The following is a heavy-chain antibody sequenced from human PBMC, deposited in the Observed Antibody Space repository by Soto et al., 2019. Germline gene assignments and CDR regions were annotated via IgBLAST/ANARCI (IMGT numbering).Heavy chain of an antibody. Sequence: PWGSLRLSCAASGFIFSNYAMSWVRQAPGKGLEWVSGIGSSGDTTKLADSVKGRFTISRDNSKNTLYLQMNSLRAEDTALYYCGKDPNGDYIGAFDIWGQGTMVTVSS. CDR3: GKDPNGDYIGAFDI. CDR2: IGSSGDTT. V-gene: IGHV3-23*01. D-gene: IGHD4-17*01. J-gene: IGHJ3*02. CDR1: GFIFSNYA.